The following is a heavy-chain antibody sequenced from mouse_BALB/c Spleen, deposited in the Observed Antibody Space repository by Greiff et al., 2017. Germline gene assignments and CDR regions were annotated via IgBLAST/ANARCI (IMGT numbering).Heavy chain of an antibody. CDR2: IYPGDGDT. V-gene: IGHV1-80*01. CDR3: ARMVTTVVATNYYAMDY. Sequence: QVQLKQSGAELVRPGSSVKISCKASGYAFSSYWMNWVKQRPGQGLEWIGQIYPGDGDTNYNGKFKGKATLTADKSSSTAYMQLSSLTSEDSAVYICARMVTTVVATNYYAMDYWGQGTSVTVSS. CDR1: GYAFSSYW. J-gene: IGHJ4*01. D-gene: IGHD1-1*01.